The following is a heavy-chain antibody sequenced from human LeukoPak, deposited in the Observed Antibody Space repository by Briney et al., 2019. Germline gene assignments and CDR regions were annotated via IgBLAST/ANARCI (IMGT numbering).Heavy chain of an antibody. D-gene: IGHD2/OR15-2a*01. V-gene: IGHV1-46*01. CDR2: FNPSGGIT. CDR1: GYTFTDYY. CDR3: ARDPIGYCNINTCLGFDY. J-gene: IGHJ4*02. Sequence: ASVKVSCKASGYTFTDYYIHWVRQAPGQGLEWMGIFNPSGGITNYAQKFEGRVTMTRDTSTSTVYMELSSLRSEDTAVYYCARDPIGYCNINTCLGFDYWGQGTLVTVSS.